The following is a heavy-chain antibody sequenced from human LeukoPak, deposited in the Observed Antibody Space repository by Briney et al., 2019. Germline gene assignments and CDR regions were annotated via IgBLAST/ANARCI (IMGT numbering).Heavy chain of an antibody. D-gene: IGHD2-2*01. J-gene: IGHJ4*02. CDR3: AKGGVVPAATCDY. CDR2: ISSSSSYI. V-gene: IGHV3-21*04. CDR1: GFTFSSYS. Sequence: PGGSLRLSCAASGFTFSSYSMNWVRQAPGKGLEWVSSISSSSSYIYYADSVKGRFTISRDNSKNTLYLQMNSLRAEDTAVYYCAKGGVVPAATCDYWGQGTLVTVSS.